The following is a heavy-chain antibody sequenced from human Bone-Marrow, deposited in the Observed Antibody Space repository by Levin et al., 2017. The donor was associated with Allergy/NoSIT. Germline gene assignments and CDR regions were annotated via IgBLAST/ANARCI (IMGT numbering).Heavy chain of an antibody. CDR2: INTNTGNP. Sequence: PAASVKVSCKASGYTFTSYAMNWVRQAPGQGLEWMGWINTNTGNPTYAQGFTGRFVFSLDTSVSTAYLQICSLKAEDTAVYYCATASGYYDILTGYYLNLDYYYGMDVWGQGTTVTVSS. CDR3: ATASGYYDILTGYYLNLDYYYGMDV. CDR1: GYTFTSYA. D-gene: IGHD3-9*01. V-gene: IGHV7-4-1*01. J-gene: IGHJ6*02.